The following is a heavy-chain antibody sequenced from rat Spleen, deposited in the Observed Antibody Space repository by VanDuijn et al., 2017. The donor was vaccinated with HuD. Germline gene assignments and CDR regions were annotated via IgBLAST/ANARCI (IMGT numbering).Heavy chain of an antibody. D-gene: IGHD1-1*01. V-gene: IGHV5-25*01. CDR3: SRWQEITAVSNWFSY. CDR2: IPNSDGDS. Sequence: EVQLVESGGGLVQPGRSMKLSCAASGFTFSNYYMAWVRQAPTKGLEWVASIPNSDGDSFYRDSVKGRFTISRDNAKSTLYLQMESLKSEDTATYFCSRWQEITAVSNWFSYWGQGTLVTVSS. J-gene: IGHJ3*01. CDR1: GFTFSNYY.